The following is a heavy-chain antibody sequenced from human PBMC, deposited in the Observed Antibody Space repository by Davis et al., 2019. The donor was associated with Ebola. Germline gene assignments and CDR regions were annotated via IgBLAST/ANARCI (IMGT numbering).Heavy chain of an antibody. Sequence: SVKVSCKASGGTFSTYAISWVRQAPGQGLEWMGGIIPFFGSANYAQKFQGRVTITADESTSTAYMELSSLRSEDTAVYFCASEYYYDSRGDPPYYYGLAVWGQGTTVTVSS. CDR1: GGTFSTYA. V-gene: IGHV1-69*13. D-gene: IGHD3-22*01. J-gene: IGHJ6*02. CDR2: IIPFFGSA. CDR3: ASEYYYDSRGDPPYYYGLAV.